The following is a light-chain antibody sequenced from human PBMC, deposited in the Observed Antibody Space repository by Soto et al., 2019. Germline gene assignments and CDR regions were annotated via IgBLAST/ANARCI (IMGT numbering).Light chain of an antibody. J-gene: IGKJ1*01. V-gene: IGKV1-5*03. CDR1: QTISSW. CDR2: KAS. CDR3: QQYSRCSA. Sequence: DIQMTQSPSTLSASVGDRVTITCRASQTISSWLAWYQQKPGMAPKLLIYKASTLQSGVPSRFSGSGSGTEFTLTISSLQPDEFAGYYCQQYSRCSAFGQGTKVELK.